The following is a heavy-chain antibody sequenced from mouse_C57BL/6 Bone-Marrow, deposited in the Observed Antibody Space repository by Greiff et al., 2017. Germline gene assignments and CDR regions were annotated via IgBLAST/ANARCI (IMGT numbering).Heavy chain of an antibody. CDR2: INPSNGGT. CDR3: ARSDYDYYFDY. V-gene: IGHV1-53*01. Sequence: VKLVESGTELVKPGASVKLSCKASGYTFTSYWMHWVKQRPGQGLEWIGNINPSNGGTNYNEKFKSKATLTVDKSSSTAYMQLSSLTSEDSAVYYCARSDYDYYFDYWGQGTTLTVSS. J-gene: IGHJ2*01. CDR1: GYTFTSYW. D-gene: IGHD2-4*01.